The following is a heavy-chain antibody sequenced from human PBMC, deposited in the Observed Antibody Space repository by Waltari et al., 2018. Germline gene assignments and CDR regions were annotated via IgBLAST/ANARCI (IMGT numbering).Heavy chain of an antibody. V-gene: IGHV2-5*01. J-gene: IGHJ4*02. Sequence: QITLKESGPTLVKPTQTLTLTCTFSGFSLNTHEVGVGWILQPPGKALEWLAIIYWNDDERYSPSLKSRLTITQDTSKNQLVLTMTNMEAVDTATYYCASQSYCGGDCSPPYFDYWGQGILVTVSS. CDR3: ASQSYCGGDCSPPYFDY. D-gene: IGHD2-21*01. CDR2: IYWNDDE. CDR1: GFSLNTHEVG.